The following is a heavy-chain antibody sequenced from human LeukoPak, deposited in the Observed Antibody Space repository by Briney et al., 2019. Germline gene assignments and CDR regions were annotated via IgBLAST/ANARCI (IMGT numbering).Heavy chain of an antibody. D-gene: IGHD6-13*01. CDR1: GFNFTNYD. Sequence: GGSLRLSCVASGFNFTNYDIHWVRQAPGKGLEWVAVISYDGSNKHYADSVRGRFTISRDNSKNTLYLQMTSLRAEDTAVYYCARDNMAAAGNSYYYGLDVWGQGTTVTVSS. CDR3: ARDNMAAAGNSYYYGLDV. CDR2: ISYDGSNK. J-gene: IGHJ6*02. V-gene: IGHV3-30-3*01.